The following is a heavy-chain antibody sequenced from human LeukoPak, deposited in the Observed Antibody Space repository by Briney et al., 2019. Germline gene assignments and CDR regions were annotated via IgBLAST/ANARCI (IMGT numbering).Heavy chain of an antibody. J-gene: IGHJ4*02. D-gene: IGHD6-19*01. CDR3: ARDGSHSSGWSTGYFDY. CDR1: GGTFSSYA. V-gene: IGHV1-69*13. Sequence: SVKVSCKASGGTFSSYAISWVRQAPGQGLEWMGGIIPIFGTANYAQKFQGRVTITADGSTSTAYMELSSLRSEDTAVYYCARDGSHSSGWSTGYFDYWGQGTLVTVSS. CDR2: IIPIFGTA.